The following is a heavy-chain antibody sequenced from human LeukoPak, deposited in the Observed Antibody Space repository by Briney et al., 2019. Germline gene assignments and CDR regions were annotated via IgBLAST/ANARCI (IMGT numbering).Heavy chain of an antibody. V-gene: IGHV3-30*02. CDR3: PRSCSSTPQYYYYYYMDV. D-gene: IGHD6-13*01. CDR2: IRYDGTNK. CDR1: GFTFSTYG. Sequence: GGSLRLSCAASGFTFSTYGMHWVRQAPGKGLEWVAFIRYDGTNKYYADSVKGRFTISRDNSKNTLYLQMNSLRAEDTAVYYCPRSCSSTPQYYYYYYMDVWGKGTTVTVSS. J-gene: IGHJ6*03.